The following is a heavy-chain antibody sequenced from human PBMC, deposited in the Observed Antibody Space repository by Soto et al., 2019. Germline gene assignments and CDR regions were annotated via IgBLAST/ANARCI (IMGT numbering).Heavy chain of an antibody. CDR2: ISSSSSYT. D-gene: IGHD1-7*01. CDR1: GFTFSDYY. CDR3: ASFGTTAQDFDY. J-gene: IGHJ4*02. Sequence: RLSCAASGFTFSDYYMSWIRQAPGKGLEWVSYISSSSSYTNYADSVKGRFTISRDNAKNSLYLQMNSLRAEDTAVYYCASFGTTAQDFDYWGQGTLVTVSS. V-gene: IGHV3-11*06.